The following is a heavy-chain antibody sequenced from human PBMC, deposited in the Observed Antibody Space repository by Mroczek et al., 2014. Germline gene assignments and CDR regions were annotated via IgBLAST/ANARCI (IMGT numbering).Heavy chain of an antibody. J-gene: IGHJ6*02. CDR2: ISWNSGSI. CDR1: GFTFDDYA. V-gene: IGHV3-9*01. D-gene: IGHD3-3*01. Sequence: VQLVQSGGGLVQPGRSLRLSCAASGFTFDDYAMHWVRQAPGKGLEWVSGISWNSGSIGYADSVKGRFTISRDNAKNSLYLQMNSLRAEDTALYYCAKDMVSFGVVIHSDYYYGMDVWGQGTTVTVSS. CDR3: AKDMVSFGVVIHSDYYYGMDV.